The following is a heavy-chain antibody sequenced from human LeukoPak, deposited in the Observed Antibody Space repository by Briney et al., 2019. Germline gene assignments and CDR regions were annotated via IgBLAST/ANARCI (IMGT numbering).Heavy chain of an antibody. Sequence: ASVKVSCKASGYTFTNYYMHWVRQAPGQGLEWMGLINPSGGSTSYAEKFQGRVIMTRDMSTTTGYMELSSLRSDDTAVYYCARGPTVTTFRIDYWGQGTLVTVSS. CDR3: ARGPTVTTFRIDY. V-gene: IGHV1-46*01. D-gene: IGHD4-17*01. CDR1: GYTFTNYY. CDR2: INPSGGST. J-gene: IGHJ4*02.